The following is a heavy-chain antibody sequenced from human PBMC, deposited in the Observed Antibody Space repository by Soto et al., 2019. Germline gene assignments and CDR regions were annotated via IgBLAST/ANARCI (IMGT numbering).Heavy chain of an antibody. D-gene: IGHD2-2*03. CDR1: GFTFSSYG. CDR3: AREVGYCSSTSCLSGMDV. CDR2: IWYDGSNK. Sequence: QVQLVESGGGVVQPGRSLRLSCAASGFTFSSYGMHWVRQAPGKGLEWVVVIWYDGSNKYYADSVKGRFTISRDNSKNTLYLQMNSLRAEDTAVYYCAREVGYCSSTSCLSGMDVWGQGTTVTVSS. J-gene: IGHJ6*02. V-gene: IGHV3-33*01.